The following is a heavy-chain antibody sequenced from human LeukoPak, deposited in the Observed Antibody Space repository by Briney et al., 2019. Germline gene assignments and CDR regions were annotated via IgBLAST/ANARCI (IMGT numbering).Heavy chain of an antibody. CDR1: GGSISSYY. CDR3: ARHGGYGSGSYYYFDY. CDR2: IYYSGST. J-gene: IGHJ4*02. D-gene: IGHD3-10*01. Sequence: SETLSLTCTVSGGSISSYYWSRIRQPPGKGLEWIGYIYYSGSTNYNPSLKSRVTISVDTSKNQFSLKLSSVTAADTAVYYCARHGGYGSGSYYYFDYWGQGTLVTVSS. V-gene: IGHV4-59*08.